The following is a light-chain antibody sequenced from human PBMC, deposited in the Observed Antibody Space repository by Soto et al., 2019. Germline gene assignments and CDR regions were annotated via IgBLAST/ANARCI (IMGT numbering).Light chain of an antibody. J-gene: IGKJ5*01. CDR2: GAS. V-gene: IGKV3-15*01. CDR1: QSVSSK. Sequence: EIVMTQSPATLSVSPGERATLSCRASQSVSSKLAWYQQKPGQAPRLLIYGASTRATGIPARFGGSGSGTEFTLTISSLQSEDFAVYYCQQYNTWPPITFGQGTRLEIK. CDR3: QQYNTWPPIT.